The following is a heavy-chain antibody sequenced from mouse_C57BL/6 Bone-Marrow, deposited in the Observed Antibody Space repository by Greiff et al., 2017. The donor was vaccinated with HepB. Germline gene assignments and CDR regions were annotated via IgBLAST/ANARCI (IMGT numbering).Heavy chain of an antibody. V-gene: IGHV1-59*01. CDR2: IDPSDSYT. Sequence: QVQLQQPGAELVRPGTSVKLSCKASGYTFTSYWMHWVKQRPGQGLEWIGVIDPSDSYTNYNQKFKGKATLTVDTSSITAYMQLRSLTSEDSAVYYCAREGYVGRYFDVWGTGTTVTVSS. D-gene: IGHD3-1*01. CDR1: GYTFTSYW. CDR3: AREGYVGRYFDV. J-gene: IGHJ1*03.